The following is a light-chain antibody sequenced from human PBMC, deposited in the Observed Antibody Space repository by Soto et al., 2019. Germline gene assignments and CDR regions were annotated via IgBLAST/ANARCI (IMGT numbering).Light chain of an antibody. Sequence: EIVLTQSPGTLSLSPGERATLSCRASQSVSSSYLAWYQQKPGQAPRLLIYGASSRATGIPDGFSGSGSGTDFTLTISRLEPEDFAVYYCQQYGSSFGQGTKLEIK. J-gene: IGKJ2*01. V-gene: IGKV3-20*01. CDR3: QQYGSS. CDR1: QSVSSSY. CDR2: GAS.